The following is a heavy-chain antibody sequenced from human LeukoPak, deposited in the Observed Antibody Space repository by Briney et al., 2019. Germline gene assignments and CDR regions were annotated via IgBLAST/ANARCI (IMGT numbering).Heavy chain of an antibody. J-gene: IGHJ4*02. CDR2: IYYSGST. V-gene: IGHV4-31*03. CDR3: ARGNNYYDSSGYHKYYFDY. Sequence: KPSETLSLTCTVSGGSISSGGYYWSWIRQHPGKGLEWIGYIYYSGSTYCNPSLKSRVTISVDTSKNQFSLKLSSVTAADTAVYYCARGNNYYDSSGYHKYYFDYWGQGTLVTVSS. D-gene: IGHD3-22*01. CDR1: GGSISSGGYY.